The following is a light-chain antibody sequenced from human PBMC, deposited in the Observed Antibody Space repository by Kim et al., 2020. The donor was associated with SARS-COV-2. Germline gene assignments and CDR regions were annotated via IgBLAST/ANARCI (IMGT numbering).Light chain of an antibody. Sequence: QSALTQPPSASGSPGQSVTISCTGTSSDVGGYNYVSWYQQHPGKAPKLMIYEVSKRPSGVPDRFSGSKSGNTASLTVSGLQAEDEADYYCSSYAGKVFGTGTKGTVL. CDR1: SSDVGGYNY. CDR3: SSYAGKV. CDR2: EVS. J-gene: IGLJ1*01. V-gene: IGLV2-8*01.